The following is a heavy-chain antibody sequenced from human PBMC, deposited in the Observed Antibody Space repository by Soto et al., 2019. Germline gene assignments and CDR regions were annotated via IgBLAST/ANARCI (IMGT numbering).Heavy chain of an antibody. CDR3: ARIAVAGKTYDAFDI. J-gene: IGHJ3*02. D-gene: IGHD6-19*01. Sequence: PGQPQKISWNGSGYSCTNYGSGWVRQMPGKGLEWMGIIYPGDSDTRYSPSFQGQVTISADKSISTAYLQWSSLKASDTAMYYCARIAVAGKTYDAFDIWGQGTMVTVS. V-gene: IGHV5-51*01. CDR2: IYPGDSDT. CDR1: GYSCTNYG.